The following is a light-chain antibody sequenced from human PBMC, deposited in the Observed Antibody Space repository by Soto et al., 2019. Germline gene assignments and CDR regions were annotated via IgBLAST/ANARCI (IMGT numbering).Light chain of an antibody. Sequence: DLQMTPSPSSLSASVGDRVTITCRASLRISSDLNWFQQKPGKAPKVLIFGASSLQSGVPSRFSGSGSGTEFTLTISSLQREDSATYYGQQSYTTPRTFGQGTKLEIK. CDR1: LRISSD. V-gene: IGKV1-39*01. CDR3: QQSYTTPRT. J-gene: IGKJ2*01. CDR2: GAS.